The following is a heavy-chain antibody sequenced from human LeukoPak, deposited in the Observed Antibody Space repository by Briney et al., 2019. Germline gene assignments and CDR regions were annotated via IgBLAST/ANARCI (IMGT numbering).Heavy chain of an antibody. V-gene: IGHV1-2*02. J-gene: IGHJ3*02. CDR1: GYTFTDSY. D-gene: IGHD2-2*01. CDR3: ARYLTQGDSPDAFDI. Sequence: ASVKVSCKASGYTFTDSYIHWVRQAPGQGLEWMAWINPNSGGTNYAQKFQGRVTMTRDTSISTAYMELSRLRSDDTAVYYCARYLTQGDSPDAFDIWGQGTMVTVSS. CDR2: INPNSGGT.